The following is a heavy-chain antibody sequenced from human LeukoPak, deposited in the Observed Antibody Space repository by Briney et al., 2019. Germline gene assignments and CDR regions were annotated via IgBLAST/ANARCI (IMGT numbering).Heavy chain of an antibody. Sequence: PGGSLRLSCAAFESSFSNSWMHWVRQAPGKGLEWVAVIWHDGSHKYYADSVKGRFTISRDNSKNTLYLQMNSLRAEDTAVYYCASGDYSSGWYLDYWGQGTLVTVSS. CDR2: IWHDGSHK. J-gene: IGHJ4*02. V-gene: IGHV3-33*08. CDR3: ASGDYSSGWYLDY. CDR1: ESSFSNSW. D-gene: IGHD6-19*01.